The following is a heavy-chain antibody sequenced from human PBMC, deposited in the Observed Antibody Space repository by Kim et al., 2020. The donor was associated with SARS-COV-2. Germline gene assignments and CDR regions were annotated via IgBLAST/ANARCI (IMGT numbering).Heavy chain of an antibody. CDR1: GFTFSSYC. J-gene: IGHJ6*02. CDR2: ISSSSSYI. CDR3: ARDKVCEYYGDYYGMDV. D-gene: IGHD4-17*01. V-gene: IGHV3-21*01. Sequence: GGSLRLSCAASGFTFSSYCMNWVRQAPGKGLEWVSSISSSSSYIYYADSVKGRFTISRDNAKNSLYLQMNSLRAEDTAVYYCARDKVCEYYGDYYGMDVWGQGTTVTVSS.